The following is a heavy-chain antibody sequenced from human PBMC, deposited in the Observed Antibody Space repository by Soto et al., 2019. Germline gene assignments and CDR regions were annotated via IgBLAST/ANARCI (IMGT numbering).Heavy chain of an antibody. J-gene: IGHJ4*02. D-gene: IGHD6-6*01. V-gene: IGHV4-59*01. Sequence: QVQLQESGPGLVKPSETLSLTCTVSGASISSYYWNWIRQSPGKGLEWIWYMHDSGSTSSNPSLKSRVTISVDTSRNQLSLKLPSVTAADPAVYYCAAPPRYWGQGILVTFSS. CDR2: MHDSGST. CDR3: AAPPRY. CDR1: GASISSYY.